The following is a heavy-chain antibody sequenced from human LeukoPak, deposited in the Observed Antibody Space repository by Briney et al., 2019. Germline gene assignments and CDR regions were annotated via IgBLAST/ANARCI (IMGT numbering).Heavy chain of an antibody. CDR3: GLSSGGSSGWFDP. J-gene: IGHJ5*02. V-gene: IGHV4-59*01. D-gene: IGHD2-15*01. Sequence: SETLSLTCTVSGGSISSYYWSWIRQPPGKGLEWIGYIYYSGSTNYNPSLKSRVTISVDTSKNQFSLKLSSVTAADTAVYYCGLSSGGSSGWFDPWGQGTLVTVSP. CDR1: GGSISSYY. CDR2: IYYSGST.